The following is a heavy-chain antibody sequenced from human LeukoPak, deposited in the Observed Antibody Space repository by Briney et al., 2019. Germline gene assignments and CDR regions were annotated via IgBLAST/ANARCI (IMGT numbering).Heavy chain of an antibody. Sequence: PSVNIAGMISAYLCIGDYWTGVGQPPGQGLEWMEWSNPNSGGTDYAQKFQGRVTLTSDTSISTVYMELSRLRSNDTAVYYCATHTTMPLWGQGTLVTVSS. CDR1: AYLCIGDY. CDR2: SNPNSGGT. J-gene: IGHJ4*02. D-gene: IGHD5-18*01. CDR3: ATHTTMPL. V-gene: IGHV1-2*02.